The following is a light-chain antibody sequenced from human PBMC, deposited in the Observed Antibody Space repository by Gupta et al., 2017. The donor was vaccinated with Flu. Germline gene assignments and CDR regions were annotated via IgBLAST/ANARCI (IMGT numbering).Light chain of an antibody. Sequence: EIVLTQSPGTLSLSPGERATLSCRASQSVSSSYLAWYQQKPGQAPRLLIYGASSRATGIPDRFSGSGSGTDFTLTISRLEPEDFAVYYCQQYGNSPRTLGQGTKVEI. CDR1: QSVSSSY. CDR3: QQYGNSPRT. CDR2: GAS. V-gene: IGKV3-20*01. J-gene: IGKJ1*01.